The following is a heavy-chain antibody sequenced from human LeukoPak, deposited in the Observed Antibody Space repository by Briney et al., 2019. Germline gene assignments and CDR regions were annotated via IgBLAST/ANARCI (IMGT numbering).Heavy chain of an antibody. J-gene: IGHJ4*02. CDR3: AKERMTTTSFDY. Sequence: PGGSQRLSCAASGFTFSSYAMNWVRQAPGKGLEWVSDISGSGGTTHYADSVKGRFTISRDNSKNTLYLQMNSLRAEDTAVYYCAKERMTTTSFDYWGQGTLVTVSS. V-gene: IGHV3-23*01. D-gene: IGHD4-11*01. CDR2: ISGSGGTT. CDR1: GFTFSSYA.